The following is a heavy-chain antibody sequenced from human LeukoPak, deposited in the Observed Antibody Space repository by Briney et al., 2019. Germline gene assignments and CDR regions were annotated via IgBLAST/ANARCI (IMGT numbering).Heavy chain of an antibody. CDR3: ARVDIVVVPAAQPEY. Sequence: GGSLRLSCAASGFTFSSYSMNWVRQAPGKGLEWVSSISSSSSYIYYADSVKGRFTISRDNAKNSLYLQMNSLRAEDTAVYYCARVDIVVVPAAQPEYWGQGTLVTVSS. V-gene: IGHV3-21*01. J-gene: IGHJ4*02. CDR1: GFTFSSYS. CDR2: ISSSSSYI. D-gene: IGHD2-2*01.